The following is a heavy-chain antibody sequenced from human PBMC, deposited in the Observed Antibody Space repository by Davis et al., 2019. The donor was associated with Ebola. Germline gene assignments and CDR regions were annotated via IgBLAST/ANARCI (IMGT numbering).Heavy chain of an antibody. CDR3: ARTPAAYYYYGMDV. Sequence: SVKVSCKASGGTFSSYAISWVRQAPGQGLEWMGGIIPIFGTANYAQKFQGRVTITANESTSTAYMELSSLRSEDTAVYYCARTPAAYYYYGMDVWGQGTTVTVSS. CDR2: IIPIFGTA. V-gene: IGHV1-69*13. J-gene: IGHJ6*02. D-gene: IGHD6-13*01. CDR1: GGTFSSYA.